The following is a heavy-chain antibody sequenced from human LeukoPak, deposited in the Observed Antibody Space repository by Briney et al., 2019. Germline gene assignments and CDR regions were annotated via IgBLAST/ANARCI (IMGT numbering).Heavy chain of an antibody. CDR3: AGNYGRYWYFDL. D-gene: IGHD3-16*01. CDR1: GGSFSGYY. CDR2: INHSGST. Sequence: PSETLSLTCAVYGGSFSGYYWSWIRQPPGKGLEWIGEINHSGSTNYNPSLKSRVTISVDTSKNQFSLKLSSVTAADTAVYYCAGNYGRYWYFDLWGRGTLVTVSS. V-gene: IGHV4-34*01. J-gene: IGHJ2*01.